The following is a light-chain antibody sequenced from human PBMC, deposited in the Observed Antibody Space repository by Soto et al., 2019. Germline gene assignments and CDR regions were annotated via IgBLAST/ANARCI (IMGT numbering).Light chain of an antibody. Sequence: IVMTQSPLSLPVTPGEPASISCRSSQSLLHSNGYNYLDWYLQKPGQSPQLLIYLGSNRSSGVPDRFGGSGSGTDFTLKISRVEAEDVGVYYCMQPLQTPRSFGQGTKVEIK. J-gene: IGKJ1*01. V-gene: IGKV2-28*01. CDR2: LGS. CDR3: MQPLQTPRS. CDR1: QSLLHSNGYNY.